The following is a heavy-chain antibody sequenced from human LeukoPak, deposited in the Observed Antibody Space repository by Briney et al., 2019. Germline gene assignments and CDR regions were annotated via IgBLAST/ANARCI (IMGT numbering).Heavy chain of an antibody. V-gene: IGHV1-8*01. D-gene: IGHD6-13*01. Sequence: ASVKVSCKASGYTFTSYDINWVRQATGQGLEWMGWMNPNSGNTGYAQKFQGRVTMTRNTSISTAYMELSSLRSEDTAVYYCARLCSWYGVYYFDYWGQGTPVTVSS. CDR3: ARLCSWYGVYYFDY. CDR1: GYTFTSYD. J-gene: IGHJ4*02. CDR2: MNPNSGNT.